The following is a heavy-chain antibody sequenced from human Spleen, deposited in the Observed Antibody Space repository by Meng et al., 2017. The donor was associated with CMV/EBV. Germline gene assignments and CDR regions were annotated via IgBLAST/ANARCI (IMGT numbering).Heavy chain of an antibody. CDR2: ISSSGSTI. CDR3: ARLELRYYYGMDV. Sequence: GESLKISCAASGFPFSRDWMSWVRQAPGKGLEWVSYISSSGSTIYYADSVKGRFTISRDNAKNSLYLQMNSLRAEDTAVYYCARLELRYYYGMDVWGQGTTVTVSS. D-gene: IGHD1-7*01. CDR1: GFPFSRDW. V-gene: IGHV3-48*04. J-gene: IGHJ6*02.